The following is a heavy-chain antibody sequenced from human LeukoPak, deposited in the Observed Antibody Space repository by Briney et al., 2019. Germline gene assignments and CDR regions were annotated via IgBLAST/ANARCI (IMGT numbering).Heavy chain of an antibody. D-gene: IGHD6-19*01. Sequence: GGSLRPSCAASGFSFSSFSMNWVRQAPGKGLEWVSYISGGSSFTYYVDSVKGRFTISRDNAKNSLYLQMNSLRAEDTAVYYCARANGWYLRNYFDYWGQGILVTVSS. CDR3: ARANGWYLRNYFDY. J-gene: IGHJ4*02. CDR2: ISGGSSFT. CDR1: GFSFSSFS. V-gene: IGHV3-21*01.